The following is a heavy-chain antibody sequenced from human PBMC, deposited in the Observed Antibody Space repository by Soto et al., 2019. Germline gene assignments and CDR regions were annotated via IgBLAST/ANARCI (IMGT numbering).Heavy chain of an antibody. Sequence: ASVKVSCKASGYTFTSYYMHWVRQAPGQGLEWMGIINPSGGSTSYAQKFQGRVTMTRDTSTSTVYMELSSLRSEDTAVYYCARARQRITMVRGPSMDGMDVWGQGTTVTVSS. V-gene: IGHV1-46*01. CDR1: GYTFTSYY. J-gene: IGHJ6*02. D-gene: IGHD3-10*01. CDR3: ARARQRITMVRGPSMDGMDV. CDR2: INPSGGST.